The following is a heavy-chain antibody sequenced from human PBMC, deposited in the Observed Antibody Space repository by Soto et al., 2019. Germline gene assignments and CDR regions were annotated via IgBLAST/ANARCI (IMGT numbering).Heavy chain of an antibody. CDR2: IYFNGNT. Sequence: SETLSLTCTVSAASFSKYYWTWIRQPPGKGLEWIGYIYFNGNTKYNPSLEGRPTISIDTSKKEFSLKLTSVTAADAAVYYCASVTFGGIVLAHWGQGTLVTVSS. J-gene: IGHJ4*02. D-gene: IGHD3-16*01. CDR1: AASFSKYY. CDR3: ASVTFGGIVLAH. V-gene: IGHV4-59*01.